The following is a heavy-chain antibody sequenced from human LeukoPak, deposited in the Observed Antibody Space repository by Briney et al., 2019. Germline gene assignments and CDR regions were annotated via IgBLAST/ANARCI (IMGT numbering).Heavy chain of an antibody. V-gene: IGHV4-61*02. Sequence: SETLSLTCTVSGGSMSSGRYYWSWIRQPAGKGLEWIGRIYTSGSTNYNPSLKSRVTISVDTSKNQFSLKLSSVTAADTAVYYCVRESVVPAATFDYWGQGTLVTVSS. D-gene: IGHD2-2*01. CDR1: GGSMSSGRYY. J-gene: IGHJ4*02. CDR2: IYTSGST. CDR3: VRESVVPAATFDY.